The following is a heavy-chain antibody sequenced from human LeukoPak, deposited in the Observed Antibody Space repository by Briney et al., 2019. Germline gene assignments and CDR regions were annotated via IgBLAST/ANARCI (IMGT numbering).Heavy chain of an antibody. CDR2: MSGLNNYI. J-gene: IGHJ6*03. D-gene: IGHD2/OR15-2a*01. V-gene: IGHV3-21*01. CDR1: GFTFSGNS. Sequence: GGSLRLSCAASGFTFSGNSMNWVRQAPGKGLEWVSSMSGLNNYIYYADSLKGRFTISRDNAKNSVYLQMNSLRAEDTAVYYCARDVKHYMDVWGKGTTVTVSS. CDR3: ARDVKHYMDV.